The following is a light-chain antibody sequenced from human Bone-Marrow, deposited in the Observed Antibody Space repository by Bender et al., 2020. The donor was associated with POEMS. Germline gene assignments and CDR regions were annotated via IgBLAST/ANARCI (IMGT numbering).Light chain of an antibody. J-gene: IGLJ3*02. V-gene: IGLV1-44*01. CDR3: AVWDDSLNGWV. CDR1: SSNIGAHA. CDR2: SSH. Sequence: QSVLTQPPSASGTPGQRVTISCSGGSSNIGAHAVNWYQHLPGTAPKLLIYSSHRRPSEVPDRFSGSRSGTSASLAISGLQSEDEAGYCCAVWDDSLNGWVFGGGTNVAVL.